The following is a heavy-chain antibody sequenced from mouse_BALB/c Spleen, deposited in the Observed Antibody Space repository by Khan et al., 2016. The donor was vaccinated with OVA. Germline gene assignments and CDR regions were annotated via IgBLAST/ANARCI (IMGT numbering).Heavy chain of an antibody. CDR3: AREEALYYFDY. CDR2: IYPGTDNS. J-gene: IGHJ2*01. CDR1: GYIFTNYW. Sequence: QVRLQQSGAELVRPGASVKLSCKTSGYIFTNYWIHWVKQRSGQGLEWIARIYPGTDNSYYNENLKDRATLTADKSSSTVYMQLSSLKSEDSAVYFCAREEALYYFDYWGQGTTLTVSS. V-gene: IGHV1-76*01. D-gene: IGHD3-2*02.